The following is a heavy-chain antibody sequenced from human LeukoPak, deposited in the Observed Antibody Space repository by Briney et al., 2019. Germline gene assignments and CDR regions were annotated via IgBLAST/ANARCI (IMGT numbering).Heavy chain of an antibody. CDR2: IKQDGSEK. CDR1: GFTFSSYW. D-gene: IGHD3-9*01. Sequence: GGSLRLSCAASGFTFSSYWMSWVRQAPGKGLKWVANIKQDGSEKYYVDSVKGRFTISRDNAKNSLYLQMNSLRAEDTAVYYCARSNVLRYFDWLSGSYYYYYYMDVWGRGTTVTVSS. CDR3: ARSNVLRYFDWLSGSYYYYYYMDV. V-gene: IGHV3-7*01. J-gene: IGHJ6*03.